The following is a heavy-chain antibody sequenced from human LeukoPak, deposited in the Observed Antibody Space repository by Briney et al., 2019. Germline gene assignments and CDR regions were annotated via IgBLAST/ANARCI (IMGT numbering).Heavy chain of an antibody. CDR1: GGTFSCYA. J-gene: IGHJ1*01. CDR2: IIPIFGTA. D-gene: IGHD6-13*01. Sequence: SVKVSCKASGGTFSCYAISWVRQAPGQGLEWMGGIIPIFGTANYAQKFQGRVTITADKSTSTAYMELSSLRSEDTAVYYCARDPYSSSWYVGYFQHWGQGTLVTVSS. V-gene: IGHV1-69*06. CDR3: ARDPYSSSWYVGYFQH.